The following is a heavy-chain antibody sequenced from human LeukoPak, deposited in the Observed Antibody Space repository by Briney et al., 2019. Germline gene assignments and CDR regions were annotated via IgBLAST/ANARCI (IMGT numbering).Heavy chain of an antibody. CDR2: ISGSGGST. J-gene: IGHJ4*02. D-gene: IGHD6-13*01. CDR1: GFTSSSYA. V-gene: IGHV3-23*01. Sequence: PGGSLRLSCAASGFTSSSYAMSWVRQAPGKGLEWFSAISGSGGSTYYADSVKGRFTISRDNSNNTLYLQMNSLRAEDTAVYYCAKVGIAAAGPPFDYWGQGTLVTVSS. CDR3: AKVGIAAAGPPFDY.